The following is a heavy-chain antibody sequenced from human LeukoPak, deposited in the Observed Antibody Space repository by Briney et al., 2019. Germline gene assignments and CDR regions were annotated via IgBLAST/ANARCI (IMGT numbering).Heavy chain of an antibody. CDR1: GYSISSAYY. CDR3: ARQHPPPRISLVRGVEY. CDR2: IYHSGNT. Sequence: KTSETLSLTCAVSGYSISSAYYWGWIRQPPGKGLEWIGTIYHSGNTYYNPSLKSRVTISVDTSKNQFSLKVSSVTAADTAVYYCARQHPPPRISLVRGVEYWGQGTLVTVSS. J-gene: IGHJ4*02. D-gene: IGHD3-10*01. V-gene: IGHV4-38-2*01.